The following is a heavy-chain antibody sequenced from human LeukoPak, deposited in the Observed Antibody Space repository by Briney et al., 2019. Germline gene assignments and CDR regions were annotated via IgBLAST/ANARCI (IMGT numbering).Heavy chain of an antibody. CDR3: ARPYGYYARGALDI. CDR2: IWYDVNHK. Sequence: PGGSLRLSCAASGFTFNSYGMHWVRQAPGKGLEWVAVIWYDVNHKYYADSVKGRFIISRDNSKNTLFLQMNSLRAEDTAIYYCARPYGYYARGALDIWGQGTLVTVSS. CDR1: GFTFNSYG. D-gene: IGHD4-17*01. J-gene: IGHJ3*02. V-gene: IGHV3-33*01.